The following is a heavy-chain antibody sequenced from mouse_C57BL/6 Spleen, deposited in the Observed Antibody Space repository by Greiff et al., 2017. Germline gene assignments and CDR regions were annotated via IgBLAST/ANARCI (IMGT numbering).Heavy chain of an antibody. CDR3: ARLYDYGYAMDY. V-gene: IGHV3-6*01. J-gene: IGHJ4*01. Sequence: EVKLQESGPGLVKPSQSLSLTCSVTGYSITSGYYWNWIRQFPGNKLEWMGYISYDGSNNYNPSLKNRISITRDTSKNQFFLKLNSVTTEDTATYYCARLYDYGYAMDYWGQGTSVTVSS. D-gene: IGHD2-4*01. CDR2: ISYDGSN. CDR1: GYSITSGYY.